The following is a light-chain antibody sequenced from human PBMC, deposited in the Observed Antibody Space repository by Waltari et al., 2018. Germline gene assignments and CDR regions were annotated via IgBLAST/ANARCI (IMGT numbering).Light chain of an antibody. V-gene: IGKV3-11*01. CDR2: DAS. Sequence: EIVLTQSPGTLSLSPGERATLSGRASQSVSSYLAWYQKKPGQAPRLLIYDASKRATCIPARFSGSGSGTDFTLTISSLEPEDFAVYYCQQRGDWPRLTFGQGTKVEIK. CDR3: QQRGDWPRLT. J-gene: IGKJ1*01. CDR1: QSVSSY.